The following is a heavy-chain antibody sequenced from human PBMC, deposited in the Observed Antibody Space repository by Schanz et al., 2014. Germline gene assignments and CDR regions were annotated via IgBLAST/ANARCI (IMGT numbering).Heavy chain of an antibody. CDR1: GFTFSSYA. V-gene: IGHV3-23*01. Sequence: EVQLLESGGGLVQPGGSLRLSCAASGFTFSSYAMSWVRQAPGKGLEWVSSINTGGDSTYYADSVKGRFTISRDNAENALYLQMNSLRAEDTGLYFCARGGSGSHYRLDYWGQGTLVTVSA. CDR2: INTGGDST. CDR3: ARGGSGSHYRLDY. J-gene: IGHJ4*02. D-gene: IGHD1-26*01.